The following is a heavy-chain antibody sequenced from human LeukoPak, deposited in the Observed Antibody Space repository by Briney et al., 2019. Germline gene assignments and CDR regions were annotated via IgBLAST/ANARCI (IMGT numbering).Heavy chain of an antibody. V-gene: IGHV1-18*01. CDR1: GYTFISYG. D-gene: IGHD3-9*01. CDR2: ISAYNGNT. Sequence: ASVKVSCKASGYTFISYGISWVRQAPGQGLEWMGWISAYNGNTNYAQKFQGRVTMTTDTSTSTAYMELRSLRFDDTAIYYCAKDWHILTGRNCFDPWGQGTLVTVSS. J-gene: IGHJ5*02. CDR3: AKDWHILTGRNCFDP.